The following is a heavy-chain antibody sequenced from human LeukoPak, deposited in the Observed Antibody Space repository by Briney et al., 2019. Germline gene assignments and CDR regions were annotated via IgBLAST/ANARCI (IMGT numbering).Heavy chain of an antibody. CDR1: GFTFSTCP. CDR3: ARDPGLYGDYADY. D-gene: IGHD4-17*01. Sequence: SGGSLRLSCVAFGFTFSTCPMHWVRQGPGKGLELVSSTDSNGGRTYYADSMKGRFTMSRDNSKNTLYLQMNSLRAEDTAVYYCARDPGLYGDYADYWGQGTLVTVSS. V-gene: IGHV3-64*02. J-gene: IGHJ4*02. CDR2: TDSNGGRT.